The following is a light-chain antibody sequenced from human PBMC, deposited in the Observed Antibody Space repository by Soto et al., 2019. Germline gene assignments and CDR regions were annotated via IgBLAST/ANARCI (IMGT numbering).Light chain of an antibody. CDR3: LQYSSEST. J-gene: IGKJ1*01. CDR2: KAS. CDR1: QSISGW. V-gene: IGKV1-5*03. Sequence: DIQMTQSPSTLSASVGDRVSVTCRASQSISGWLAWYQQKPGKAPKLLIYKASSLESGVPSRFSSSGSGTEFTLTISSLHPDDLATYSYLQYSSESTFGQGTKVEIK.